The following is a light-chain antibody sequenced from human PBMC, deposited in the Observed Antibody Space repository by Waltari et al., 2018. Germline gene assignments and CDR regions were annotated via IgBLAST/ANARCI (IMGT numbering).Light chain of an antibody. CDR1: DSDIGSYKY. CDR3: SSYTSISTVI. V-gene: IGLV2-14*01. Sequence: SALTQPASVSGSPGESITISCTGTDSDIGSYKYVSWYQQYPGKAPKLLIYDVYARPSGVSNRFTGSKSVNTASLTISGLQAEDEAEYFCSSYTSISTVIFGGGTKVGVL. CDR2: DVY. J-gene: IGLJ2*01.